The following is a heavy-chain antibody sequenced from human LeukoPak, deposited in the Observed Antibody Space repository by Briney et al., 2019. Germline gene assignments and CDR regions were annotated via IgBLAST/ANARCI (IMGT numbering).Heavy chain of an antibody. V-gene: IGHV4-59*01. CDR1: GGSISGYY. D-gene: IGHD6-13*01. CDR3: VRGGYSSSWPTNFYYHYMDV. CDR2: IYYSGST. J-gene: IGHJ6*03. Sequence: PSETLSLTCTVSGGSISGYYWSWIRQPPGKGLEWIGYIYYSGSTNYNPSLRSRVTISVDTSKNQFFLRLNSVTAADTAVYYCVRGGYSSSWPTNFYYHYMDVWGKGTTVTISS.